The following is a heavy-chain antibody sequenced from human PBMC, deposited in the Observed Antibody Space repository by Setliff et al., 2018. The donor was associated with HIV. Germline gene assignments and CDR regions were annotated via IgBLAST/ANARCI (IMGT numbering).Heavy chain of an antibody. J-gene: IGHJ6*03. D-gene: IGHD2-15*01. V-gene: IGHV4-39*01. CDR2: VYYTGNT. CDR1: GGSISSSSSF. CDR3: ALTGHRLLRGYMDV. Sequence: SETLSLTCTVSGGSISSSSSFWGWIRQPPGKGLELIGTVYYTGNTNYNPSLNSRVTIFVDASKNEFSLQLNSVTAADTAVYYCALTGHRLLRGYMDVWGKGTTVTVSS.